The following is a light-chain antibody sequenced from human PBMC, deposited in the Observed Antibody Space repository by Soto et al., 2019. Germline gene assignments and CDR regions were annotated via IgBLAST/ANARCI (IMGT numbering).Light chain of an antibody. Sequence: ELTQPPSVSVAPGQTARISCGGDNIGTKSVHWYQQKPGQAPVLVIYDDHDRPSGIPERFSGSNSGNTATLTITRVEAGDEADYYCQVWDSSSDHYVFAAGTKVTVL. V-gene: IGLV3-21*02. CDR2: DDH. CDR3: QVWDSSSDHYV. J-gene: IGLJ1*01. CDR1: NIGTKS.